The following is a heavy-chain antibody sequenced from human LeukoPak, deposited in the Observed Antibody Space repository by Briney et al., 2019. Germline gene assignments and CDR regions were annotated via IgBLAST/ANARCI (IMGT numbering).Heavy chain of an antibody. J-gene: IGHJ2*01. V-gene: IGHV4-34*01. CDR2: INHSGST. D-gene: IGHD6-13*01. Sequence: KPSETLSLTCAVYGGSFSGYYWSWIRQPPGKGLEWIGEINHSGSTNYNPSLKSRVTISVDTSKNQFSLKLSSVTAADTAVYYCARTYGSSGLGYFDLWGRGTLVTVSS. CDR1: GGSFSGYY. CDR3: ARTYGSSGLGYFDL.